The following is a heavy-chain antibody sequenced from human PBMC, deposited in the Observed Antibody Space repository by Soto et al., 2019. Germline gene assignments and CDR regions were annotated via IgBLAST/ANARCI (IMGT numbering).Heavy chain of an antibody. J-gene: IGHJ6*02. CDR2: INPNSGFT. CDR1: GYTFTSYY. V-gene: IGHV1-46*01. Sequence: ASVKVCCKASGYTFTSYYIHWVRQAPGQGLEWMAIINPNSGFTSLAQKFQGRVTMTRDTSTSTVYMALSSLRSEDTAVYFCARGHCSSPTCPLYYYYGMDVWGQGTTVTVSS. D-gene: IGHD2-2*01. CDR3: ARGHCSSPTCPLYYYYGMDV.